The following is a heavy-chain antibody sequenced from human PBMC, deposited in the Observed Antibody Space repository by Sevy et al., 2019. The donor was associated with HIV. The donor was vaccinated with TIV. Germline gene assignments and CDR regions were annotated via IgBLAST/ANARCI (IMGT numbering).Heavy chain of an antibody. CDR2: ISSSSSYI. CDR3: ASHHCSGGSCYSDAFDI. D-gene: IGHD2-15*01. Sequence: GGSLRLSCAASGFTFSSYSMNWVRQAPGKGLEWVSSISSSSSYIYYADSVKGRFTSSRDNAKNSLFLQMNSLRAEVTAVYYCASHHCSGGSCYSDAFDIWGQGTMVTVSS. CDR1: GFTFSSYS. J-gene: IGHJ3*02. V-gene: IGHV3-21*01.